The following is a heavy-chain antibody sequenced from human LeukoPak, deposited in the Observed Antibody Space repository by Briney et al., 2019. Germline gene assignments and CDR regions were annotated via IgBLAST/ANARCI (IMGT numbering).Heavy chain of an antibody. J-gene: IGHJ4*02. CDR1: GFTFSSYW. CDR2: IINDGRST. V-gene: IGHV3-74*01. D-gene: IGHD5-24*01. Sequence: GGSLRLSCVASGFTFSSYWMHWVRQVPGKGLVWVARIINDGRSTRYAESVKGRFTISRDNAKNTLYLQMNSLRAEDTAVYYCVRDVWGDRDGFFDNWGQGTLVTVSS. CDR3: VRDVWGDRDGFFDN.